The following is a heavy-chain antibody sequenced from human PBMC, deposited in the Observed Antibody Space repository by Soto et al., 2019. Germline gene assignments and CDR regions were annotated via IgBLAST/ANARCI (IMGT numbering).Heavy chain of an antibody. V-gene: IGHV1-3*01. CDR3: ARDDSGFSGSHYIDYFNY. CDR1: GYSFTSYT. CDR2: INAGNGNT. D-gene: IGHD1-26*01. J-gene: IGHJ4*02. Sequence: ASVKVSCKASGYSFTSYTMHWVRQAPGQRLEWMGWINAGNGNTKYSQKFQGRVTITRDTSAGTVYMQLSSLTSEDTAVYYCARDDSGFSGSHYIDYFNYWGQGALVTVSS.